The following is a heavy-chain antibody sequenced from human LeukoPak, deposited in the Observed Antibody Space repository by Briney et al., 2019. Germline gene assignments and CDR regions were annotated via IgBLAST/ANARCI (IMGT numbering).Heavy chain of an antibody. Sequence: GGSLRLSCAASGFSFSSYAMHWVRQAPGKGLEWVAVISYDGSNKYFADSVKGRFTISRDNSKNTLYLQMNGLRAEDTAVYYCAKDGCRITSCHVLVDPWGQGTLVTVSS. D-gene: IGHD2-2*01. CDR1: GFSFSSYA. V-gene: IGHV3-30*18. CDR3: AKDGCRITSCHVLVDP. J-gene: IGHJ5*02. CDR2: ISYDGSNK.